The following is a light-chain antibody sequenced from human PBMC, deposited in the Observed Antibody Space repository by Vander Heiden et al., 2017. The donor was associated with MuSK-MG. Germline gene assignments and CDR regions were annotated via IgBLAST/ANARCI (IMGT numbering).Light chain of an antibody. Sequence: EIVMTQSPATLSVSQGERATLTCRAGKHLVNKQAWYHQKPGQAPRLLMFDASTRATGIPASFSGSGSGTEFTLTISSLQSEDSAVYYCQQHKYWPPLTFGGGTKVEIK. J-gene: IGKJ4*01. CDR2: DAS. V-gene: IGKV3-15*01. CDR3: QQHKYWPPLT. CDR1: KHLVNK.